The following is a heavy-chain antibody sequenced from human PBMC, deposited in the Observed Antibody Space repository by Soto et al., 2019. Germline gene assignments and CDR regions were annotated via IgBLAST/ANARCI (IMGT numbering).Heavy chain of an antibody. V-gene: IGHV1-69*01. CDR2: IIPIFGTA. CDR3: ASNIAVAGTGYYYYYYGMDV. CDR1: GGTFSSYA. J-gene: IGHJ6*02. D-gene: IGHD6-19*01. Sequence: QVQLVQSGAEVKKPGSSVKVSCKASGGTFSSYAISWVRQAPGQGLEWMGGIIPIFGTANYAQKFQGRVTIPADESTSTAYMELRSLRSEDTAVYYCASNIAVAGTGYYYYYYGMDVWGHGTTVTVSS.